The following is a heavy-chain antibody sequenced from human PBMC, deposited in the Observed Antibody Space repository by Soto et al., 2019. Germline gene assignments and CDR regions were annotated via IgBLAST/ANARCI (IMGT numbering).Heavy chain of an antibody. V-gene: IGHV1-69*02. J-gene: IGHJ4*02. CDR3: ATRYYYDSSGYYYAPSN. Sequence: SVKVSCKASGGTFSSYTICWVRQAPGQGLEWMGRIIPILGIANYAQKFQGRVTITADKSTSTAYMELSSLRSEDTAVYYCATRYYYDSSGYYYAPSNWGQGTLVTVSS. CDR1: GGTFSSYT. CDR2: IIPILGIA. D-gene: IGHD3-22*01.